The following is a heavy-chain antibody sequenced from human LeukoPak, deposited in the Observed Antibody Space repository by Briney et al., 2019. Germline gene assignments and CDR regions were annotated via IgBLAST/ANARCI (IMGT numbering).Heavy chain of an antibody. CDR3: AHRTRGNSGLDY. J-gene: IGHJ4*02. Sequence: SGPTLVNPTQTLTLTCTFSGFSLSTSGVGVGWIRQPPGKALEWLALIYWNDDKRYSPSLKSRLTITKDTSKSQVVLTMTNMDPVDTATYYCAHRTRGNSGLDYWGQGTLVTVSS. V-gene: IGHV2-5*01. D-gene: IGHD2-21*02. CDR2: IYWNDDK. CDR1: GFSLSTSGVG.